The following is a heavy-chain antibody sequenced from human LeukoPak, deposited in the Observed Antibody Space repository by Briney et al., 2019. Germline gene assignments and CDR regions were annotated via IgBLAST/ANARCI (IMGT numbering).Heavy chain of an antibody. D-gene: IGHD3-10*02. CDR3: AELGITMIGGV. CDR2: IKQDGSEK. CDR1: GFTFTSYW. Sequence: GGSLRLSCAASGFTFTSYWMNWVRQAPGKGLEWVANIKQDGSEKYYVDSVKGRFTISRDNAKNSLYLQMNSLRAEDTAVYYCAELGITMIGGVWGKGTTVTISS. J-gene: IGHJ6*04. V-gene: IGHV3-7*01.